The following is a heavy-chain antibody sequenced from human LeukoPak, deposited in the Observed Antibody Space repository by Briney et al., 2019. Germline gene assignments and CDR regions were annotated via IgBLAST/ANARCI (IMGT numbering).Heavy chain of an antibody. Sequence: GGSLRLSCAASGFTFSSYSMNWVRQAPGKGLEWVSYISSSSSTIYYADSVKGRFTISRDNAKNSLYLQMNSLRAEDTAVYYCARVLDTAMTAYFDYWGQGTLVTVSS. V-gene: IGHV3-48*01. CDR2: ISSSSSTI. CDR1: GFTFSSYS. D-gene: IGHD5-18*01. CDR3: ARVLDTAMTAYFDY. J-gene: IGHJ4*02.